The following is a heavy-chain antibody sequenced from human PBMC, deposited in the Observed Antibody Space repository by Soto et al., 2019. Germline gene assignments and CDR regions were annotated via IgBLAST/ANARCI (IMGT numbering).Heavy chain of an antibody. D-gene: IGHD6-19*01. Sequence: EVQLLESGGGLVQPGGSLRLSCAASGFTFSTYAMSWGRQARGKGLEWVSTISGNGAGTYYADSVKGRFTISRDNPKNTLHLQMNSMRAEDTAVYYCAKESSGWYMGDFWGQGTLVTVSS. CDR3: AKESSGWYMGDF. CDR1: GFTFSTYA. J-gene: IGHJ4*02. V-gene: IGHV3-23*01. CDR2: ISGNGAGT.